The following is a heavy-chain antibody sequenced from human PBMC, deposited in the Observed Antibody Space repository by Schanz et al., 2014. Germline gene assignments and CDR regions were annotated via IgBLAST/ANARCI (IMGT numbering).Heavy chain of an antibody. CDR1: GFTFSSYG. CDR3: ARDFPYVSGSYYKGFGY. Sequence: QVQLVESGGGVVQPGRSRRLSCEASGFTFSSYGMHWVRQAPGKGLEWVAVISYDGNNEDYADSVKGRFSISRDNSQNTLYLQMDSLRAEDTALYYCARDFPYVSGSYYKGFGYWGQGTLVTVSS. V-gene: IGHV3-30*03. D-gene: IGHD3-10*01. CDR2: ISYDGNNE. J-gene: IGHJ4*02.